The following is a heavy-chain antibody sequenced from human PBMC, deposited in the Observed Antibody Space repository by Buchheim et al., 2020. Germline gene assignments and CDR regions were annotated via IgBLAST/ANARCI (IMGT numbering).Heavy chain of an antibody. CDR3: ARDANYYGSGSIIDY. CDR2: IYYSGST. J-gene: IGHJ4*02. Sequence: QVQLQESGPRLVKPSQTLSLTCAVSGDSIASGDYYWSWIRQHPGKGLEWIGYIYYSGSTYYNPSLKSRVTISVDTSKNQFSLKLSSVTAADTAVYYCARDANYYGSGSIIDYWGQGTL. V-gene: IGHV4-31*11. D-gene: IGHD3-10*01. CDR1: GDSIASGDYY.